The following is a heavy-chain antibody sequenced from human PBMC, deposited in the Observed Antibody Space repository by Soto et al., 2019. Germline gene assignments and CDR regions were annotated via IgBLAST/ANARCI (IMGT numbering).Heavy chain of an antibody. V-gene: IGHV3-21*01. CDR2: ISSSSSYI. CDR1: GFTFSSYS. Sequence: GGSLRLSCAASGFTFSSYSMNWVRHGTGKGLEWVSCISSSSSYIYYADSVKGQFTISRDNAKNSLYLQMNSLRAEDTAVYYCARDSSASAPTVFDYWGQGTLVTVSS. D-gene: IGHD6-19*01. CDR3: ARDSSASAPTVFDY. J-gene: IGHJ4*02.